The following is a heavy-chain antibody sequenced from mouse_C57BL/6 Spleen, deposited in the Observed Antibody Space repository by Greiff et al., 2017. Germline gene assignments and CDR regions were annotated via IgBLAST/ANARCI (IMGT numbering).Heavy chain of an antibody. Sequence: VMLVESGPELVKPGASVKLSCKASGYTFTSYDINWVKQRPGQGLEWIGWIYPRDGSTKYNEKFKGKATLTVDTSSSTAYMELHSLTSEDSAVYFCARYGNYKAMDYWGQGTSVTVSS. J-gene: IGHJ4*01. CDR2: IYPRDGST. CDR1: GYTFTSYD. V-gene: IGHV1-85*01. CDR3: ARYGNYKAMDY. D-gene: IGHD2-1*01.